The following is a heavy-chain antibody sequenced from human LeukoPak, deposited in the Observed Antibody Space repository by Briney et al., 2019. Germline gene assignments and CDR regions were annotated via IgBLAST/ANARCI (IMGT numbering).Heavy chain of an antibody. J-gene: IGHJ4*02. CDR1: GGSISSYY. Sequence: SETLSLTCTVSGGSISSYYWSWIRQPPGKGLEWIGYIYYSGSTNYNPSLKSRVTISVDTSKNQFSLKLSSVTAADTAVYYCASGPYSNYYYDSSGYLHLDYWGQGTLVTVSS. V-gene: IGHV4-59*01. CDR3: ASGPYSNYYYDSSGYLHLDY. CDR2: IYYSGST. D-gene: IGHD3-22*01.